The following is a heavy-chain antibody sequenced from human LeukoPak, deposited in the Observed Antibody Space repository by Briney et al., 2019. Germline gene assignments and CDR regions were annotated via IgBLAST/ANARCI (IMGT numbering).Heavy chain of an antibody. CDR3: ARGGGLNYYYYYMDV. D-gene: IGHD3-16*01. Sequence: PSETLSLTCAVYGGSFSGYYWSWIRQPPGKGLEWIGEINHSGSTNYNPSLKSRVTISVDTSKNQFSLKLSSVTAADTAVYYCARGGGLNYYYYYMDVWGKGTTVTISS. CDR1: GGSFSGYY. J-gene: IGHJ6*03. CDR2: INHSGST. V-gene: IGHV4-34*01.